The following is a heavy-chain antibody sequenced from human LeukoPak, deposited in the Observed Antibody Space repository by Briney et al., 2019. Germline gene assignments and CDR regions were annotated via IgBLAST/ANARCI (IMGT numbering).Heavy chain of an antibody. J-gene: IGHJ4*02. CDR3: AKDRCSSTSCFYYFDY. CDR1: GGSISSGGYS. CDR2: IYHSGST. Sequence: SQTLSLTCAVSGGSISSGGYSWSWIRQPPGKGLEWSGYIYHSGSTYHNPSLKSRVTISVDRSKNQFSLRLSSVTAADTAVYYCAKDRCSSTSCFYYFDYWGRGTLVTVSS. D-gene: IGHD2-2*01. V-gene: IGHV4-30-2*01.